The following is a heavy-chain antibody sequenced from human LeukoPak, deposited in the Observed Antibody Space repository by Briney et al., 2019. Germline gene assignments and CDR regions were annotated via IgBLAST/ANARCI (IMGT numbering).Heavy chain of an antibody. J-gene: IGHJ6*03. CDR1: GGSFSGYY. CDR2: INHSGST. D-gene: IGHD3-10*01. Sequence: PSETLSLTCAVYGGSFSGYYWSWIRQPPGKGLEWIGEINHSGSTNYNPSLKSRVTISVDTSKNQFSLKLSSVTAADTAVYYCARVTMVRGVHHGHYYHYYMDVWGKGTTVTVSS. V-gene: IGHV4-34*01. CDR3: ARVTMVRGVHHGHYYHYYMDV.